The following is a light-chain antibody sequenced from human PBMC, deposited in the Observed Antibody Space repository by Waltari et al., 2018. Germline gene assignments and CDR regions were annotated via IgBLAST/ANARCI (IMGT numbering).Light chain of an antibody. Sequence: QSVLTQPPSASGTPGQRVTISCSGSSSNLGSNSVNWYQQLPGTAPKPLIFNNNQRPSGVPDRFSGSKSGTSASLAISGLQSEDEADYYCAAWDASLNGRRYVFGTGTKVTVL. CDR3: AAWDASLNGRRYV. CDR2: NNN. J-gene: IGLJ1*01. CDR1: SSNLGSNS. V-gene: IGLV1-44*01.